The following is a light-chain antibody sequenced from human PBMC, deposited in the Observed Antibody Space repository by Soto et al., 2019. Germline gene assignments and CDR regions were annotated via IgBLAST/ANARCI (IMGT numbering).Light chain of an antibody. CDR3: SSYTTAYTQV. Sequence: QSALTQPASVSGSPGQSITISCTGTSSDVGGYNHVSWYQQHPGQAPKLMISEVTTRPSGVSDRFSGSKSGNTASLTISRLQAEDEAHYYCSSYTTAYTQVFGGGTKLTVL. CDR1: SSDVGGYNH. V-gene: IGLV2-14*01. J-gene: IGLJ3*02. CDR2: EVT.